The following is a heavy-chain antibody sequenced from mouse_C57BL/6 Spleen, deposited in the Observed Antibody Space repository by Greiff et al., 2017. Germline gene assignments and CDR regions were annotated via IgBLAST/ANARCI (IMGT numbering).Heavy chain of an antibody. CDR3: ANNDYDGSWFAY. V-gene: IGHV2-5*01. Sequence: VQLKQSGPGLVQPSQSLSITCTVSGFSLTSYGVHWVRQSPGKGLEWLGVIWRGGSTDYNAAFMSRLGITKDNSKSQVFFKMNRLQADDTAIYYCANNDYDGSWFAYWGQGTLVTVSA. CDR1: GFSLTSYG. CDR2: IWRGGST. J-gene: IGHJ3*01. D-gene: IGHD2-4*01.